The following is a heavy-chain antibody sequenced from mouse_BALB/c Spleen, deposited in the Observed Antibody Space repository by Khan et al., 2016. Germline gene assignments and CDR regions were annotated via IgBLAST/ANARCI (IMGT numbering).Heavy chain of an antibody. CDR1: GYTFTNYV. V-gene: IGHV1S136*01. Sequence: IQLVQSGPELVKPGASVKMSCKASGYTFTNYVMHWVKQKPGQGLEWIGYINPYNDGTKYNEKFKGKATLTSDKSSSTAYMELSSLTSEDSAVXYCARSPLITTRRTRHCYAMDYWGQGTSVTVSS. J-gene: IGHJ4*01. CDR2: INPYNDGT. CDR3: ARSPLITTRRTRHCYAMDY. D-gene: IGHD2-4*01.